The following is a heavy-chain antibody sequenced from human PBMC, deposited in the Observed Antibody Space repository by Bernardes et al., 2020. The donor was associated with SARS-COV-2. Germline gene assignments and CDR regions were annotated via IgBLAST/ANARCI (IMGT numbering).Heavy chain of an antibody. CDR3: ARVGSGTYPPDFDY. V-gene: IGHV1-2*02. CDR2: INPNSGGT. Sequence: ASVKDSCKASGYTFTDYYMSWVRQAPGQGLEWMGWINPNSGGTNYAQKFQGRVTITCDTSISTAYMDLSRLRSDDTAVYYCARVGSGTYPPDFDYWGQGTLVTVSS. J-gene: IGHJ4*02. CDR1: GYTFTDYY. D-gene: IGHD3-3*01.